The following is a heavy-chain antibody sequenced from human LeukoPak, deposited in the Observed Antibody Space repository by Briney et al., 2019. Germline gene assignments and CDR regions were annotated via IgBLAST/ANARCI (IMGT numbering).Heavy chain of an antibody. CDR1: GGSFSGYY. D-gene: IGHD6-6*01. Sequence: SETLSLTCAVYGGSFSGYYWSWIRQPPRKGLEWIGEINHSGSTNYNPSFKSRVTISVDTSKNQFSLKLSSVTAADTAVYYCARVPRSSSRWFDPWGQGTLVTVSS. CDR2: INHSGST. CDR3: ARVPRSSSRWFDP. J-gene: IGHJ5*02. V-gene: IGHV4-34*01.